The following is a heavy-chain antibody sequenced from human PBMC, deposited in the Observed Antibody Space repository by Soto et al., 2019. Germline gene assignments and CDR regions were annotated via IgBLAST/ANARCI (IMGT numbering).Heavy chain of an antibody. D-gene: IGHD3-10*01. V-gene: IGHV3-23*03. CDR3: AKLLYLGDPGFFVDS. CDR2: IQNVGGTT. J-gene: IGHJ4*02. CDR1: GFTFSSYY. Sequence: GSLRLSCAASGFTFSSYYIAFCRQAALKGLEWISSIQNVGGTTYYADSVKGRFTISRDNSKDTVNLQMNRLKVEDTAVYYCAKLLYLGDPGFFVDSWGQGTLVTVSS.